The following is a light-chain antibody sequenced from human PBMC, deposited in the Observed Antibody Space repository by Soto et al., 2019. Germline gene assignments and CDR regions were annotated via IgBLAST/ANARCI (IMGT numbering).Light chain of an antibody. J-gene: IGLJ2*01. CDR2: DVT. V-gene: IGLV2-14*03. Sequence: QSALTQPASLSGSPGQSITISCTGTSFDIGDYNYVSWYQQHPGKAPTLMIYDVTTRPSGVSHRFSGAKSGNMASLTILGVQAEDEGLYYCSSYSRGSTLVVFGGGTKVTVL. CDR3: SSYSRGSTLVV. CDR1: SFDIGDYNY.